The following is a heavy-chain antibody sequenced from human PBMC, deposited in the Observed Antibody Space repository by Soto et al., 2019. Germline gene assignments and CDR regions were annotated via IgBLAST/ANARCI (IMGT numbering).Heavy chain of an antibody. CDR1: GFTSSTYA. CDR3: AKGASRWLAASHWYFDL. J-gene: IGHJ2*01. V-gene: IGHV3-23*01. Sequence: EVHLLESGGGSVQPGESLRLSCASGFTSSTYAMSWVRQAPGKGLEWVSSSSGGGGSTYYADSVKGRFTISRDNSENTLFLEMTSLRAEDTALYYCAKGASRWLAASHWYFDLWGRGTLVSVSS. D-gene: IGHD2-2*01. CDR2: SSGGGGST.